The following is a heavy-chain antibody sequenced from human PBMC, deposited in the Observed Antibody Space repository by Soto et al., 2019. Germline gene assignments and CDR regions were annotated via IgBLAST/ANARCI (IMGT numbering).Heavy chain of an antibody. D-gene: IGHD6-13*01. V-gene: IGHV4-31*03. CDR2: IYYSGTT. Sequence: QVQLQESGPGLVKPSQTLSLTCTVAGYSISSGGYYWSWIRQHPGKGLEWVGYIYYSGTTYYNPSLKSRVTISVDPSKTQFSLKLSSVTAADTAVYYCARGGRVAVAGHFDYWGQGTLVTVSS. CDR3: ARGGRVAVAGHFDY. J-gene: IGHJ4*02. CDR1: GYSISSGGYY.